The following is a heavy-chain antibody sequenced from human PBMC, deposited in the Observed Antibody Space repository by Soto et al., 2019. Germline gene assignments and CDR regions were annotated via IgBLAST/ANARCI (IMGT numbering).Heavy chain of an antibody. V-gene: IGHV3-30*18. Sequence: ALRLSCAASGFTFSSYGMHWVRQAPGKGLEWVAVISYDGSNKYYADSVKGRFTISRDNSKNTLYLQMNSLRAEDTAVYYCAKGNHYYYDSSGYLGYFDYWGQGTLVTVSS. CDR1: GFTFSSYG. J-gene: IGHJ4*02. D-gene: IGHD3-22*01. CDR3: AKGNHYYYDSSGYLGYFDY. CDR2: ISYDGSNK.